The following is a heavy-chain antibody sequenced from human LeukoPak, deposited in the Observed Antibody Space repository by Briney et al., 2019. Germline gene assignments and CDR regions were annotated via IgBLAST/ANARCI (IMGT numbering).Heavy chain of an antibody. D-gene: IGHD6-19*01. Sequence: GGSLRLSCAASGFTFSSYSMNWVRQAPGKGLEWVSSISSSSSYIYYADSVQGRFTISRDNAKNSLYLQMNSLRAEDTAVYYCARGLISSGWYRDGYPSDAFDIWGQGTMVTVSS. CDR2: ISSSSSYI. CDR1: GFTFSSYS. V-gene: IGHV3-21*01. CDR3: ARGLISSGWYRDGYPSDAFDI. J-gene: IGHJ3*02.